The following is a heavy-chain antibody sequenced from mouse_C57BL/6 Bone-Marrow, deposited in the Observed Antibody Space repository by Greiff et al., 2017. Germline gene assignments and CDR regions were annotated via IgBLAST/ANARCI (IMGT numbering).Heavy chain of an antibody. CDR1: GFNIKDDY. CDR3: TTPYYSNPFAY. CDR2: IDPENGDT. Sequence: EVQLKESGAELVRPGASVKLSCTASGFNIKDDYMHWVKQRPEQGLEWIGWIDPENGDTEYASKFQGKATITADTSSNTAYLQLSSLTSEDTAVYYCTTPYYSNPFAYWGQGTLGTVSA. J-gene: IGHJ3*01. V-gene: IGHV14-4*01. D-gene: IGHD2-5*01.